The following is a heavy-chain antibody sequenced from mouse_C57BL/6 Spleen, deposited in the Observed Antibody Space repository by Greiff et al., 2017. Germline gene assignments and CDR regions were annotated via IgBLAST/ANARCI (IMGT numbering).Heavy chain of an antibody. V-gene: IGHV5-16*01. Sequence: EVKVVESEGGLVQPGSSMKLSCTASGFTFSDYYMAWVRQVPEKGLEWVANINYDGSSTYYLDSLKSRFIISRDNAKNILYLQMSSLKSEDTATYYCARDRQHAMDYWGQGTSVTVSS. CDR2: INYDGSST. D-gene: IGHD6-1*01. CDR1: GFTFSDYY. CDR3: ARDRQHAMDY. J-gene: IGHJ4*01.